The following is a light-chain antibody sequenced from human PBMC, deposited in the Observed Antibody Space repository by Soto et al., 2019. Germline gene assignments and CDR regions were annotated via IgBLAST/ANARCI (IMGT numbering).Light chain of an antibody. Sequence: QSVLTQPPSVSGAPGQRVTISCTGSSSNIGAGYAVHWYQHLPGTAPKLLIYANTNRPSGVPDRLSGSKSGTSASLAISGLQSEDEADYYCAAWDDSLNDYVFGTGTKLTVL. V-gene: IGLV1-40*01. CDR2: ANT. CDR3: AAWDDSLNDYV. CDR1: SSNIGAGYA. J-gene: IGLJ1*01.